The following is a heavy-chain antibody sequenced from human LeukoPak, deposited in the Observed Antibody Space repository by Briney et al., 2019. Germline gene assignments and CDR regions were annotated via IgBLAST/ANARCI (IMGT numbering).Heavy chain of an antibody. CDR2: VYYSGTY. D-gene: IGHD4-23*01. CDR1: FASMSDYK. Sequence: PSETLSLTCSVSFASMSDYKWSWIRQPPGKGLEWIGYVYYSGTYNYSPSLKSRVTISVDTSKNQFSLKLSSVTAADTAVYYCARRHYGGNSDWFDPWGQGTLVTVSS. J-gene: IGHJ5*02. CDR3: ARRHYGGNSDWFDP. V-gene: IGHV4-59*08.